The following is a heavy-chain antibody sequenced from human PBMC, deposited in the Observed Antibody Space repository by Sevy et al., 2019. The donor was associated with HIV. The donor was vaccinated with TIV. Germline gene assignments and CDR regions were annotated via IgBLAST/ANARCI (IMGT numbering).Heavy chain of an antibody. CDR2: ISSSGGLT. Sequence: GGSLRLSCVASGFNFLSYVISWVRQTPGQGLEWVSSISSSGGLTYYADSVKGRFTISRDNSKNSVDLQINSLRADNTAVYFGAKEESGGYFWGQGTLVTVSS. CDR1: GFNFLSYV. V-gene: IGHV3-23*01. D-gene: IGHD6-19*01. CDR3: AKEESGGYF. J-gene: IGHJ4*02.